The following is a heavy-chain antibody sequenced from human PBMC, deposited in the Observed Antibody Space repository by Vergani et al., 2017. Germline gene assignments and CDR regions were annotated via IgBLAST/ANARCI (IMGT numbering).Heavy chain of an antibody. CDR1: GYTFTGYY. CDR2: INPNSGGT. CDR3: ARGHELPGVPAAIPESTGVYYYDYSMDV. D-gene: IGHD2-2*02. V-gene: IGHV1-2*02. J-gene: IGHJ6*03. Sequence: QVQLVQSGAEVKKPGASVKVSCKASGYTFTGYYMHWVRQAPGQGLEWMGWINPNSGGTNYAQKFQGRVTMTRDTSISTAYMELSRLRSDDTAVYYCARGHELPGVPAAIPESTGVYYYDYSMDVWGKGTTVTVSS.